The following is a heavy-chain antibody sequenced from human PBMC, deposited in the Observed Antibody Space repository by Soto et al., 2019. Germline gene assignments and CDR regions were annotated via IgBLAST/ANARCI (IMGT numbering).Heavy chain of an antibody. Sequence: QVQLVESGGGVVQPGRSLRLSCAASGFTFSSYAMHWVRQAPGKGLEWVAVISYDGSNKYYADSGKGRFTISRDNSKNTLYLQRNSLRTEDTAVYYCARPLWRDDYNWGYFDLWGRGTLVTVSS. V-gene: IGHV3-30-3*01. CDR3: ARPLWRDDYNWGYFDL. CDR1: GFTFSSYA. J-gene: IGHJ2*01. CDR2: ISYDGSNK. D-gene: IGHD4-4*01.